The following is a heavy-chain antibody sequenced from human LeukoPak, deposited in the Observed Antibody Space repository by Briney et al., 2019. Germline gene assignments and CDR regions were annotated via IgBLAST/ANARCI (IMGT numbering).Heavy chain of an antibody. V-gene: IGHV3-33*01. Sequence: GGSLRLSCAASGFTFSSYGMHWVRQAPGKGLEWVAVIWYDGSNKYYADSVKGRFTISRDNSKNTLYLQMSSLRAEDTTVYYCARSPTYYYGMDVWGQGTTVTVSS. CDR3: ARSPTYYYGMDV. CDR2: IWYDGSNK. CDR1: GFTFSSYG. J-gene: IGHJ6*02.